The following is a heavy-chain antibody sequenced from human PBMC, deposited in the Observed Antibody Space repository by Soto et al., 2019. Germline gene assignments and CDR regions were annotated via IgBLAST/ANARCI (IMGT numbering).Heavy chain of an antibody. CDR3: ARRLFSSTWPSYFDY. D-gene: IGHD6-13*01. CDR1: VDSITSTSYY. V-gene: IGHV4-39*01. CDR2: IHYSGST. J-gene: IGHJ4*02. Sequence: PSETLSLTGTVSVDSITSTSYYWGWILQPSGKGLEWIGCIHYSGSTYYNPSLRSRVTSSVDTSKNQFSLKVSSVTAADTAVYYCARRLFSSTWPSYFDYWGEGTLVTVS.